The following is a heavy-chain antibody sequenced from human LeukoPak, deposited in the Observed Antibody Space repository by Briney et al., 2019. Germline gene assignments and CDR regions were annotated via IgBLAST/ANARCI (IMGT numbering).Heavy chain of an antibody. CDR3: ARSATVNEYYYYYMDV. CDR2: IYTSGST. V-gene: IGHV4-4*07. D-gene: IGHD4-17*01. J-gene: IGHJ6*03. CDR1: GGSISSYY. Sequence: SETLSLTCTVSGGSISSYYWSWIRQPAGKGLEWIGRIYTSGSTNYNPSLKSRVTMSVDTSKNQFSLKLSSVTAADTAVYYCARSATVNEYYYYYMDVWGKGTTVTISS.